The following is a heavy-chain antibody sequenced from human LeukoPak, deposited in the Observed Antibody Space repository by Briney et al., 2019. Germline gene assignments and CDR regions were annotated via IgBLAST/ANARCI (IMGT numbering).Heavy chain of an antibody. CDR2: ISNGNT. V-gene: IGHV1-18*01. J-gene: IGHJ4*02. Sequence: ASVKVSCKASGYTFTSYGISWVRQAPGQGLEWMGWISNGNTDYAQKFQGRVTMTTDTSTSTAYMELRSLRSDDTALYYCARGSYYDYSGQGTLVTVSS. D-gene: IGHD2-21*01. CDR1: GYTFTSYG. CDR3: ARGSYYDY.